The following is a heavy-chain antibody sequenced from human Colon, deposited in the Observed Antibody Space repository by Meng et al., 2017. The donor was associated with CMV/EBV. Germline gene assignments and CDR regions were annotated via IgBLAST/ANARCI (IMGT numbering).Heavy chain of an antibody. CDR2: MNLNSGNT. CDR1: GYTFTSYE. CDR3: ARVNYDSSGYSYGMDV. Sequence: ASVKVSCKASGYTFTSYEINWVRQATGQGLEWMGWMNLNSGNTGFAQKFQGRVTMTRNTSITTAYMELSSLRSEDTAVYYCARVNYDSSGYSYGMDVWGQGTTVTVS. J-gene: IGHJ6*02. V-gene: IGHV1-8*01. D-gene: IGHD3-22*01.